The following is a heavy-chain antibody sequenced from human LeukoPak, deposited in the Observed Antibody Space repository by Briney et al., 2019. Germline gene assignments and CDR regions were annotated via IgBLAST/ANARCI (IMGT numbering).Heavy chain of an antibody. V-gene: IGHV1-46*03. D-gene: IGHD2-15*01. Sequence: ASVKVSCKASGYTFTSYGINWVLQAPGHGLEWMGIINPSGGSTSYAQKFQGRVTMTRDTSTSTVYMELSSLRSEDTAVYYCARASELHFDYWGQGTLVTVSS. CDR2: INPSGGST. CDR3: ARASELHFDY. J-gene: IGHJ4*02. CDR1: GYTFTSYG.